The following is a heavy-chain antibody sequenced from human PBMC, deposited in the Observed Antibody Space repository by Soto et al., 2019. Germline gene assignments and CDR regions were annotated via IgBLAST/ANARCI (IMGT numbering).Heavy chain of an antibody. CDR3: AKTDPYDILTYWYFDL. CDR1: GDSISSSSYY. CDR2: ICYSGTT. Sequence: SETLSLTCIVSGDSISSSSYYWVWIRQPPGKGLEWIGSICYSGTTYYNPSLESRVTISIDTSKNQFSLKVSSLTAADTAVYYCAKTDPYDILTYWYFDLWGRGTLVTVSS. V-gene: IGHV4-39*01. J-gene: IGHJ2*01. D-gene: IGHD3-9*01.